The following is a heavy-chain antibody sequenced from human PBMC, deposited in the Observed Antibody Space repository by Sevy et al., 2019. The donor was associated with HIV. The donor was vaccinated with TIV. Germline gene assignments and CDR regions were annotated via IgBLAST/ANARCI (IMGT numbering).Heavy chain of an antibody. V-gene: IGHV3-33*01. CDR3: ARVLHPRGGYALNYYYGLDV. CDR1: GFTFNNYA. D-gene: IGHD2-15*01. CDR2: MWYDGSNK. Sequence: GGSLRLSCAASGFTFNNYAMHWVRQAPGKGLEWVSLMWYDGSNKFYADSVRGRFTISRDDSKSRLYLQMNSLRAEDTAVYFCARVLHPRGGYALNYYYGLDVWGQGTTVTASS. J-gene: IGHJ6*02.